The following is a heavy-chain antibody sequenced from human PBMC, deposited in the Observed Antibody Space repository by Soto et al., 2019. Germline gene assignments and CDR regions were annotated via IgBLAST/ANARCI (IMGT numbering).Heavy chain of an antibody. CDR3: VRDHGAAGRVPTNFDY. Sequence: QVQLLQSGAEVKKPGASVQVSCKASGYTFTSYGISWLRQAPGQGLEWMGWISAYNGNTNYAQKLQGRVTMTTDTSTSTADMELRSLRSDDTAVYYCVRDHGAAGRVPTNFDYWGQGTLVIVSS. CDR2: ISAYNGNT. CDR1: GYTFTSYG. D-gene: IGHD3-16*01. J-gene: IGHJ4*02. V-gene: IGHV1-18*01.